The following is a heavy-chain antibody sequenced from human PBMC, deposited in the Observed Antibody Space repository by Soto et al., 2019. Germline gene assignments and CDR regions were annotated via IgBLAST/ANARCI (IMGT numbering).Heavy chain of an antibody. J-gene: IGHJ5*02. CDR1: GFTFSSYA. CDR2: ISGSGGST. CDR3: AKTNYDFWSGYYRDPGWFDP. D-gene: IGHD3-3*01. Sequence: PGGSLRLSCPASGFTFSSYAMSWVRQAPGKGLEWVSAISGSGGSTYYADSVKGRFTISRDNSKNTLYLQMNSLRAEDTAVYYCAKTNYDFWSGYYRDPGWFDPWGQGTLVTVSS. V-gene: IGHV3-23*01.